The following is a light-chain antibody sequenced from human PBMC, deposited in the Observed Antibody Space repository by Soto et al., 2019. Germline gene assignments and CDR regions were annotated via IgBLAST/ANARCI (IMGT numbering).Light chain of an antibody. CDR3: QQYNSSPT. CDR2: KAS. J-gene: IGKJ1*01. CDR1: QSISSW. Sequence: DIQMTQSPSTLSASVGDRVTITCRASQSISSWLAWYQQKPGKAPKLLNYKASSLESGVPSRFSGSGSGTEFTLTMGSLQPDDFPTYYCQQYNSSPTFGQGTKVEIK. V-gene: IGKV1-5*03.